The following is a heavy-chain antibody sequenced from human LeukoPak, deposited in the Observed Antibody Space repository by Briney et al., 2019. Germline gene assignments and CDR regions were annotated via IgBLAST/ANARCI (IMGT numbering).Heavy chain of an antibody. CDR3: ARVNGVYWYFDL. Sequence: PGGSLRLSCAASGFTLSGHYIDWVRQAPGKGLEWVGRSRNEANAYTTDYAASVKGRFTISRDDSKNSLYLQMNSLKTEDTAVYYCARVNGVYWYFDLWGRGTLVTVSS. CDR1: GFTLSGHY. CDR2: SRNEANAYTT. J-gene: IGHJ2*01. D-gene: IGHD3-10*01. V-gene: IGHV3-72*01.